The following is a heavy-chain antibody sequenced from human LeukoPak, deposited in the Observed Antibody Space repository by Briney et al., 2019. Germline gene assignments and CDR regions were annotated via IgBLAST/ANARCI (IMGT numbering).Heavy chain of an antibody. D-gene: IGHD5-12*01. CDR2: ISGSGGST. CDR1: GFTFSSYG. J-gene: IGHJ4*02. V-gene: IGHV3-23*01. CDR3: AKWVDGGYHYYFDY. Sequence: GSLRLSCAASGFTFSSYGMSWVRQAPGKGLEWVSAISGSGGSTYYADSVKGRFTISRDNSKNTLYLQMNSLRAEDTAVYYCAKWVDGGYHYYFDYWGQGTLVTVSS.